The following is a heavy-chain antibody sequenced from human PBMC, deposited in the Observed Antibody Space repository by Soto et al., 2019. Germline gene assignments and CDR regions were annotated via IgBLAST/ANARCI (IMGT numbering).Heavy chain of an antibody. CDR2: ISAAGDP. J-gene: IGHJ6*02. V-gene: IGHV3-13*05. CDR1: GFTFRNYD. CDR3: ARTDRDFYGLDV. Sequence: EVQLVESGGGLVQPGGSLRLSCEASGFTFRNYDMHWVRQGTGKGLEWVSGISAAGDPDSADSVEGRFTISRENAQNSFFLQMNSLRVCDTAVYYCARTDRDFYGLDVWGQGTTVIFSS.